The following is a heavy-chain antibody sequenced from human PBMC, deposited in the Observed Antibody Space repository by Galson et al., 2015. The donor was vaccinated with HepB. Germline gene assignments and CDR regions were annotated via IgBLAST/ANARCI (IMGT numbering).Heavy chain of an antibody. CDR1: GFTFSSYS. Sequence: SLRLSCAASGFTFSSYSMNWVRQAPGKGLEWVSSISSSSNYIYYADSVKGRFTISRDNAKNSLYLQLNSLRAEDTAVYYCARSLPYYYDSRGYYPMYYFDYWGQGTLVTVSS. CDR2: ISSSSNYI. J-gene: IGHJ4*02. V-gene: IGHV3-21*01. CDR3: ARSLPYYYDSRGYYPMYYFDY. D-gene: IGHD3-22*01.